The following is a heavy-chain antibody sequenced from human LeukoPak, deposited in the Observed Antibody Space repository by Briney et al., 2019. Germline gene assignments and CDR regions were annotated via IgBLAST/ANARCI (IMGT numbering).Heavy chain of an antibody. D-gene: IGHD2-15*01. CDR2: ISSSSSYI. CDR1: GFTFSNYG. CDR3: ALSAQLLPQYYFDY. J-gene: IGHJ4*02. Sequence: GRSLRLSCAASGFTFSNYGMNWVRQAPGKGLEWVSSISSSSSYIYYADSVKGRFTISRDNAKNSLYLQMNSLRAEDTAVYYCALSAQLLPQYYFDYWGQGTLVTVSS. V-gene: IGHV3-21*01.